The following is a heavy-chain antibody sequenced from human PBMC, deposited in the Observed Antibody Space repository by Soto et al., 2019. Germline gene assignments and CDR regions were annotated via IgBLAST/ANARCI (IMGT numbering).Heavy chain of an antibody. CDR2: IWYDGGNE. V-gene: IGHV3-33*01. J-gene: IGHJ4*02. CDR1: GFTFSSYA. D-gene: IGHD3-10*01. CDR3: ARGDFYGSGSSLDY. Sequence: GGSLRLSCAASGFTFSSYAMHWVRQAPGKGLEWVALIWYDGGNEYYADSVKGRFTISRDNSKNMLYLQMSSLRAEDTAVYYCARGDFYGSGSSLDYWGQGTLVTVSS.